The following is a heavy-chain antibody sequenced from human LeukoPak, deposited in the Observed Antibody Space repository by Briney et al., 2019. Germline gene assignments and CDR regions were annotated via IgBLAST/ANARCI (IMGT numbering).Heavy chain of an antibody. CDR2: FDPEDGET. J-gene: IGHJ5*02. V-gene: IGHV1-24*01. CDR1: GYTLTELS. CDR3: ARHRSRMVRGGDWFDP. D-gene: IGHD3-10*01. Sequence: ASVKVSCKVSGYTLTELSMHWVRQAPGKGLEWMGGFDPEDGETIYAQKFQGRVTMTEDTSTDTAYMELSSLRSDDTAVYYCARHRSRMVRGGDWFDPWGQGTLVTVSS.